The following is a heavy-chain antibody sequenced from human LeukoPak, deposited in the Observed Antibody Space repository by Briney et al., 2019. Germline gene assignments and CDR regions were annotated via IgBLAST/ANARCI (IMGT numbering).Heavy chain of an antibody. V-gene: IGHV3-23*01. CDR3: ARDPGEQWLVHGFFDY. CDR2: ISGRGGST. CDR1: GFTFSSYA. D-gene: IGHD6-19*01. Sequence: PGGSLRLSCAASGFTFSSYAMSWVRQAPGKGPEWVSSISGRGGSTYYADSVKGRFTVSRDNSENTLYLQMNSLRAEDTAVYYCARDPGEQWLVHGFFDYWGQGTLVTVSS. J-gene: IGHJ4*02.